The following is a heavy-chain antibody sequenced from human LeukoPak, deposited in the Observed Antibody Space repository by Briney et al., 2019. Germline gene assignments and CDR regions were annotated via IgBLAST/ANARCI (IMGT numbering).Heavy chain of an antibody. Sequence: PGGSLRLSCAASGFTFSSYGMHWVRQAPGKGLEWVVVISYDGSNKYYADSVKGRFTISRDNSKNTLYLQMNSLRAEDTAVYYCARDRSTVAGVDYWGQGTLVTVSS. CDR1: GFTFSSYG. CDR2: ISYDGSNK. J-gene: IGHJ4*02. CDR3: ARDRSTVAGVDY. D-gene: IGHD6-19*01. V-gene: IGHV3-30*03.